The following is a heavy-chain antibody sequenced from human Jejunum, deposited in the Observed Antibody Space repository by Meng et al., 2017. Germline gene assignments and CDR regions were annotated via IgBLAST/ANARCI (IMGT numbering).Heavy chain of an antibody. V-gene: IGHV4-38-2*02. D-gene: IGHD1-14*01. CDR3: ARAIRERYFDS. Sequence: QGQLQESGPGLVKPSGTLSLTCTVSGFSTTAPFYWTWIRQAPGKGLEWIGEVWPSGATYYNPSLSSRITISIDTSNNQFSLEVAFLTAADTAVYYCARAIRERYFDSWGQGTLVTVSS. J-gene: IGHJ4*02. CDR1: GFSTTAPFY. CDR2: VWPSGAT.